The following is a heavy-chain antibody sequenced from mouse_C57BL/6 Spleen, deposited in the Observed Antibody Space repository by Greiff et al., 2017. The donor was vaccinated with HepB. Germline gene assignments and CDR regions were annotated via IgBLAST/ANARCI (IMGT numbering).Heavy chain of an antibody. D-gene: IGHD1-1*01. CDR3: YYYGSSYGAY. CDR2: SDPEDGDT. CDR1: GFNIKDDY. V-gene: IGHV14-1*01. Sequence: EVQLQQSGAELVRPGASVKLSCTASGFNIKDDYMHWVKQRPEQGLEWIGRSDPEDGDTEYAPKFQGKATMTADTSSNTAYLQLSSLTSEDTAVYYCYYYGSSYGAYWGQGTLVTVSA. J-gene: IGHJ3*01.